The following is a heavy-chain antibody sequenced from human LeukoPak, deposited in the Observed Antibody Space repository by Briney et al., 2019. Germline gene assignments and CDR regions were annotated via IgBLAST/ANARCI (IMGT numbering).Heavy chain of an antibody. CDR2: ISSGGRNI. CDR3: TRDGISSLSPEFDY. CDR1: GFAFSSYE. V-gene: IGHV3-48*03. Sequence: GGSLRLSCAASGFAFSSYEMNWVRQAPGKGLEWVSYISSGGRNIYYADSVKGRFTISRDNAKNSLYLQMNSLRAEDTAVYYRTRDGISSLSPEFDYWGQGTLVTVSS. D-gene: IGHD3-3*01. J-gene: IGHJ4*02.